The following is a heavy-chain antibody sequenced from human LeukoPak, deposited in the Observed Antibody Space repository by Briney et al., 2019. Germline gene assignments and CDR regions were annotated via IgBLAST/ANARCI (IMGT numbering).Heavy chain of an antibody. J-gene: IGHJ4*02. CDR1: GFTFTNYY. V-gene: IGHV1-46*01. D-gene: IGHD4-23*01. CDR3: ARDKPRGGNSFAY. CDR2: ISPSGGST. Sequence: ASVKVSCKASGFTFTNYYLHWVRQAPGQGLEWMGIISPSGGSTSYAQKFQGRVTMTRDTSTTTVYMELSSLRSEDTAVYFCARDKPRGGNSFAYWGQGTLVTVSS.